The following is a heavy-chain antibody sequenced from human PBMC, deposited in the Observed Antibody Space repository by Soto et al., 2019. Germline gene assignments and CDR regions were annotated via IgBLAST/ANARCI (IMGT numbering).Heavy chain of an antibody. CDR3: ARDGRRRGYCISTSCYVGGYYYYGMDV. CDR2: IKQDGSEK. Sequence: EVQLVESGGGLVQPGGSLRLSCAASGFTFSSYWMSWVRQAPGKGLEWVANIKQDGSEKYYVDSVKGRFTISRDNAKNSLYLQMNSLRDEDTAVYYCARDGRRRGYCISTSCYVGGYYYYGMDVWGQGTTVTVSS. V-gene: IGHV3-7*01. J-gene: IGHJ6*02. CDR1: GFTFSSYW. D-gene: IGHD2-2*01.